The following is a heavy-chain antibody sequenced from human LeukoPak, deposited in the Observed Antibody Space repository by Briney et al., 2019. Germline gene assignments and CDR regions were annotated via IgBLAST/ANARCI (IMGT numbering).Heavy chain of an antibody. CDR1: GFTFSSYA. Sequence: AGGSLRLSCAASGFTFSSYAMSWVRQAPGKGLEWVSAIRDTGGGTYCADSVKGRFTISRDNSKNTLNLQMNSLRAEDTAVYYCARAQRGDYYFDYWGQGTLVTVSS. CDR2: IRDTGGGT. V-gene: IGHV3-23*01. CDR3: ARAQRGDYYFDY. J-gene: IGHJ4*02. D-gene: IGHD2-21*02.